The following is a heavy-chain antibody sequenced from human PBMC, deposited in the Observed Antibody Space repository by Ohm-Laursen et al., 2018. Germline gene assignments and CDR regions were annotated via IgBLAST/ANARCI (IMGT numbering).Heavy chain of an antibody. D-gene: IGHD3-9*01. CDR3: ARDLGTYDILTGYYNGLYYGMDV. J-gene: IGHJ6*02. CDR2: VDPEDGET. V-gene: IGHV1-69-2*01. Sequence: GASVKVSCKVSGYTFTDYYMHWVQQAPGKGLEWMGLVDPEDGETIYAEKFQGRVTITADTSTDTAYMELSSLRSEDTAVYYCARDLGTYDILTGYYNGLYYGMDVWGQGTTVTVSS. CDR1: GYTFTDYY.